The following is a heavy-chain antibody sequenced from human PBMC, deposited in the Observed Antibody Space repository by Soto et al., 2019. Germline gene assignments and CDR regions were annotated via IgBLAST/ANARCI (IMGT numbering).Heavy chain of an antibody. D-gene: IGHD3-10*01. CDR1: GFTFSSYA. J-gene: IGHJ4*02. CDR3: ASGPGSDLGS. CDR2: ISSNGGST. V-gene: IGHV3-64*01. Sequence: VQLVESGGGLVQPGGSLRLSCAASGFTFSSYAMHWVRQAPGKGLEYVSAISSNGGSTYYANSVKGRFTISRDNSTNTAYLRMGSLRAEDMAVDDCASGPGSDLGSWGQGTVVTVSS.